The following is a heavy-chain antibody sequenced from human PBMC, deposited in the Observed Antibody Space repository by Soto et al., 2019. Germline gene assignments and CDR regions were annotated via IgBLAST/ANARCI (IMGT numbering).Heavy chain of an antibody. D-gene: IGHD6-13*01. CDR2: FDPEDGET. Sequence: ASVKVSCKVSGYTLTELSMHWVRQAPGKGLEWMGGFDPEDGETIYAQKFQGRVTMTEDTSTDTAYMELSSLRSEDTAVYYCATAPGIAAAGTSAIPNYYFDYCGQGTLVTVSS. V-gene: IGHV1-24*01. J-gene: IGHJ4*02. CDR3: ATAPGIAAAGTSAIPNYYFDY. CDR1: GYTLTELS.